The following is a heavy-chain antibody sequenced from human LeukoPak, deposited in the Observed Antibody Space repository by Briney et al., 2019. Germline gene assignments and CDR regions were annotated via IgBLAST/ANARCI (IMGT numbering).Heavy chain of an antibody. J-gene: IGHJ1*01. V-gene: IGHV3-21*01. CDR3: ARGNYYCGGDCYTAEYFQR. Sequence: GGSLRLSCPASGFTLITYSMNWVRQAPEKGLEWVSSISSTGNYIYYADSVKGRFTISRDNAKNSLYLQMDSLRAEDTAVYYCARGNYYCGGDCYTAEYFQRWGQGTLVTVSS. CDR2: ISSTGNYI. D-gene: IGHD2-21*02. CDR1: GFTLITYS.